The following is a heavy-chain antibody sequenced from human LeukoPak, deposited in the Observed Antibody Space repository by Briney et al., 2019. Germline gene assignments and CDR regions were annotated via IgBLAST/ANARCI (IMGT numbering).Heavy chain of an antibody. CDR3: AKDSRYSSSSRFDP. J-gene: IGHJ5*02. CDR2: ISWNSGSI. CDR1: GFTFDDYD. D-gene: IGHD6-13*01. V-gene: IGHV3-9*01. Sequence: GGSLRLSCAASGFTFDDYDMHWVRQAPGKGLEWVSGISWNSGSIGYADSVKGRFTISRDNAKNSLYLQMNSLRAGDTALYYCAKDSRYSSSSRFDPWGQGTLVTVSS.